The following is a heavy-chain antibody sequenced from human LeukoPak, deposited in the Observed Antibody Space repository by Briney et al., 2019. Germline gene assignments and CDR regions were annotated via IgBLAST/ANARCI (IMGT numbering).Heavy chain of an antibody. CDR3: AGELAGAARV. CDR1: GVSFSSCSYH. CDR2: IYYSGST. V-gene: IGHV4-39*07. J-gene: IGHJ4*02. D-gene: IGHD6-13*01. Sequence: SETLTLTCTVSGVSFSSCSYHWARIRQPPGKGLEWIGSIYYSGSTYYSPSLKSRVTMSVDTSKNQFSLKLTSVIAADTAVYYCAGELAGAARVWGQGTLVAVSS.